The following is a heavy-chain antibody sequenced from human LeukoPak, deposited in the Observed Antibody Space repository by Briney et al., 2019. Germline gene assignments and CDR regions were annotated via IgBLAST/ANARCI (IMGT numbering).Heavy chain of an antibody. CDR3: AKDGGLWVSAHWGDS. D-gene: IGHD7-27*01. CDR2: ITTSDGNT. V-gene: IGHV3-23*01. J-gene: IGHJ4*02. CDR1: GFTFSSYT. Sequence: GGSLRLSCAASGFTFSSYTMSWVRQAPGKGPEWVSTITTSDGNTYYADSVKGRFPVSRDNSKNTLFLQMNSLRAEDTAVYYCAKDGGLWVSAHWGDSWGRGTLVTVSS.